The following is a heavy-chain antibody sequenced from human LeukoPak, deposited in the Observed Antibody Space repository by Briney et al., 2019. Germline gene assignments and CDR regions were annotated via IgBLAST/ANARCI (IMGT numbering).Heavy chain of an antibody. J-gene: IGHJ4*02. Sequence: PSETLSLTCTVSGGSISSSSYYWGWIRQPPGKGLEWIGSIYYSGSTYYNPSLKSRVTISVDTSKNQFSLKLSSVTAADMAVYYCARQTGSGLFILPGGQGTLVTVSS. CDR3: ARQTGSGLFILP. V-gene: IGHV4-39*01. CDR1: GGSISSSSYY. D-gene: IGHD3/OR15-3a*01. CDR2: IYYSGST.